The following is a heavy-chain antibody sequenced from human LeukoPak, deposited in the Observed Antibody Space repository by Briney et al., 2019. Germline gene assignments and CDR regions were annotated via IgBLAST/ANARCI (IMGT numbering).Heavy chain of an antibody. CDR1: GFTFSSYA. J-gene: IGHJ4*02. V-gene: IGHV3-23*01. D-gene: IGHD4/OR15-4a*01. Sequence: GGSLRLSCAVSGFTFSSYAMSWVRQAPGKGLEWVSAISGSGRSTYYADSVKGRFTISRDNAKNSLYLQMNSLRAEDTAVYYCARDRGATRNFDYWGQGTLVTVSS. CDR2: ISGSGRST. CDR3: ARDRGATRNFDY.